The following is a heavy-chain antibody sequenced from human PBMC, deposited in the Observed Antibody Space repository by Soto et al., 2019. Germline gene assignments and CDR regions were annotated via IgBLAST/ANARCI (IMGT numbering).Heavy chain of an antibody. CDR1: GGSISSGGYY. CDR2: IYYSGCT. V-gene: IGHV4-31*03. D-gene: IGHD5-12*01. J-gene: IGHJ5*02. CDR3: ARDVVATIGDGNWFDP. Sequence: QVQLQESGPGLVKPSQTLSLTCTVSGGSISSGGYYWSWIRQHPGKGLEWIGYIYYSGCTYYNPSLKSRVTISVDTSKNQCSLKLSSVTAADTAVYYCARDVVATIGDGNWFDPWGQGTLVTVSS.